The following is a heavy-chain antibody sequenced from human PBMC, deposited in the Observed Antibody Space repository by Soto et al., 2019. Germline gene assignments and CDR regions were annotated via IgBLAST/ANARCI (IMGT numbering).Heavy chain of an antibody. CDR3: ARASYYYILTGYYNLSAFDI. V-gene: IGHV1-2*04. J-gene: IGHJ3*02. Sequence: ASVKVSCKAPGYTFTGYYMHWVRQAPGQGLEWMGWINPNSGGTNYAQKFQGWVTMTRDTSISTAYMELSRLRSDDTAVYYCARASYYYILTGYYNLSAFDIWGQGTMVTVSS. CDR2: INPNSGGT. CDR1: GYTFTGYY. D-gene: IGHD3-9*01.